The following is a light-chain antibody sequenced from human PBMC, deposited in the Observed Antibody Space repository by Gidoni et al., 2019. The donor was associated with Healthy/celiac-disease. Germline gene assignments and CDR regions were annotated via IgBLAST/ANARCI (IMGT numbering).Light chain of an antibody. CDR1: QSISSY. CDR2: AES. CDR3: QRSYSTPPDT. Sequence: DIHMPQSQSSLSASLRDRVTITCRASQSISSYLNWYQQKPGKAPKLRIYAESRLQSVVPSRFSCSGCGTDFTLTISSLQPEDFATYYCQRSYSTPPDTFGQGTQLEIK. J-gene: IGKJ2*01. V-gene: IGKV1-39*01.